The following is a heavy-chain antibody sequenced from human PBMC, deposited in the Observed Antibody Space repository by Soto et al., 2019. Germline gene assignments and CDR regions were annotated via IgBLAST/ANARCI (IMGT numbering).Heavy chain of an antibody. CDR1: GGSISSSNW. CDR3: ARDIRSYDYVWGSYRFNDAFDI. D-gene: IGHD3-16*02. V-gene: IGHV4-4*02. J-gene: IGHJ3*02. Sequence: PSETLSLTCAVSGGSISSSNWWSWVRQPPGKGLEWIGEIYHSGSTNYNPSLKSRVTISVDKSKNQFSLKLISVTTADTAVYYCARDIRSYDYVWGSYRFNDAFDIWGQGTMVTVSS. CDR2: IYHSGST.